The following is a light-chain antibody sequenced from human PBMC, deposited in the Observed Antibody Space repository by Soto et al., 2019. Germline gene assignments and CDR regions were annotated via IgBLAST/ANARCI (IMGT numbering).Light chain of an antibody. Sequence: TQSPSTLSASVGDRVTITCRASQSISSWLAWYQQKPGKAPKLLIYDASSLESGVPSRFSGSGSGTDFTLTISSLQPEDFATYYCQHADSFPLITFGQGTRLEIK. CDR3: QHADSFPLIT. CDR2: DAS. J-gene: IGKJ5*01. V-gene: IGKV1-5*01. CDR1: QSISSW.